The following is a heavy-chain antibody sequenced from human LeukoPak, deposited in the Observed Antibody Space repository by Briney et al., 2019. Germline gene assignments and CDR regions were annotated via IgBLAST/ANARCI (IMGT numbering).Heavy chain of an antibody. CDR1: GFTFSSYW. V-gene: IGHV3-7*01. Sequence: GGSLRLXCAASGFTFSSYWMSWLRRAPGKGLEWVATISQDGSEKFYVDSAKGRFTVSRDNAKTSLYLQMNSLRAEDSAVYYCAREANARFDYWGQGTLVTVSS. D-gene: IGHD1-1*01. J-gene: IGHJ4*02. CDR2: ISQDGSEK. CDR3: AREANARFDY.